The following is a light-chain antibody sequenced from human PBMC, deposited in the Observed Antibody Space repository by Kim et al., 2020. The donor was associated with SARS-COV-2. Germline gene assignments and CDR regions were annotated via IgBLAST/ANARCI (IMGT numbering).Light chain of an antibody. J-gene: IGLJ3*02. Sequence: QTATRTCPGNHNTVGNQGAAWLQQHQGHPPNLLFYRDNNRPSGISARFSASRSGRTASLTITGLQPEDEADYYCSAWDSSLSAWVFGGGTQLTVL. CDR3: SAWDSSLSAWV. CDR2: RDN. CDR1: HNTVGNQG. V-gene: IGLV10-54*01.